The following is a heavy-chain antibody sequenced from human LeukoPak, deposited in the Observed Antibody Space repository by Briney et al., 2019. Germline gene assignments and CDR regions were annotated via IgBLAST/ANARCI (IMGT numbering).Heavy chain of an antibody. J-gene: IGHJ6*03. CDR1: GFTFSSYG. CDR2: IRYDGSNK. V-gene: IGHV3-30*02. CDR3: AKGSPRSGYYEDYYYYMDV. Sequence: PGGSLRLSCAASGFTFSSYGMHWVRQAPGKGLEWVAFIRYDGSNKYYADSVKGRFTISRDNSKNTLYLQMNSLRAEDTAVYYCAKGSPRSGYYEDYYYYMDVWGKGTTVTVSS. D-gene: IGHD3-3*01.